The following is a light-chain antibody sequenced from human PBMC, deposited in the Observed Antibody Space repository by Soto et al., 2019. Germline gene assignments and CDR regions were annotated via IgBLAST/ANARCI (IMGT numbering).Light chain of an antibody. CDR3: AAWDDSLSGVV. Sequence: QSVLTQPPSASGTHGQRVTISCSGSSSNIGSNYVYWYQQLPGTAPKLLIHRNNQRPSGVPDRFSGSKSGTSASLDISGLRSEDEADYYCAAWDDSLSGVVFGGGTKLTVL. V-gene: IGLV1-47*01. CDR2: RNN. CDR1: SSNIGSNY. J-gene: IGLJ2*01.